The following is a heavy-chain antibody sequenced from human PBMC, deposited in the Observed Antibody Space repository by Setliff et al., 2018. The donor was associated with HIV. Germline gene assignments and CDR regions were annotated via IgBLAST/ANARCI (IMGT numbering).Heavy chain of an antibody. Sequence: SETLSLTCTVSGASIGSGHSYWSWIRQHPGKGLEWIGNIYYNGSSYHNPSLKSRVTISVDTSKNQFSLNLRSVTAADTAVYYCASWGRARRANYNFWSGSSWFGPWGQGILVTVPQ. V-gene: IGHV4-31*03. D-gene: IGHD3-3*01. CDR1: GASIGSGHSY. J-gene: IGHJ5*02. CDR2: IYYNGSS. CDR3: ASWGRARRANYNFWSGSSWFGP.